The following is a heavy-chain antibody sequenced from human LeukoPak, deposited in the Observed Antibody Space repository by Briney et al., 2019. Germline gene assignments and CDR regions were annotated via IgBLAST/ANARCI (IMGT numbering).Heavy chain of an antibody. Sequence: ASVKVSCKASGHTFTSYGISWVRQAPGQGLEWMGWISAYNGNTNYAQKLQGRVTMTTDTSTSTAYMELSSLRSEDTAVYYCAAIPPYYYDSSGKKYYFDYWGQGTLVTVSS. CDR3: AAIPPYYYDSSGKKYYFDY. V-gene: IGHV1-18*01. CDR2: ISAYNGNT. J-gene: IGHJ4*02. D-gene: IGHD3-22*01. CDR1: GHTFTSYG.